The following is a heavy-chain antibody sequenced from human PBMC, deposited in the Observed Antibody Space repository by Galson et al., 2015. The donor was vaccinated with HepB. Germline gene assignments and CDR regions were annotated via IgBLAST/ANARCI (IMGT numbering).Heavy chain of an antibody. D-gene: IGHD4-23*01. Sequence: SLRLSCAASGFTFSSYAMHWVRQAPGKGLEWVAVISYDGSNKYYADSVKGRFTISRDNSKNTLYLQMNSLRAEDTAVYYCARAVTHITRADYYGMDVWGQGTTVTVSS. V-gene: IGHV3-30-3*01. J-gene: IGHJ6*02. CDR1: GFTFSSYA. CDR2: ISYDGSNK. CDR3: ARAVTHITRADYYGMDV.